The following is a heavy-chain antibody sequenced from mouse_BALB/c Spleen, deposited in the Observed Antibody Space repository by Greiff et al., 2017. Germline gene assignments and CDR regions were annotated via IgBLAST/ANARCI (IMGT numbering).Heavy chain of an antibody. V-gene: IGHV1-4*01. D-gene: IGHD2-2*01. CDR3: ARCGGLPHFDY. Sequence: VQLKESGAELARPGASVKMSCKASGYTFTSYTMHWVKQRPGQGLEWIGYINPSSGYTNYNQKFKDKATLTADKSSSTAYMQLSSLTSEDSAVYYCARCGGLPHFDYWGQGTTLTVSS. CDR2: INPSSGYT. J-gene: IGHJ2*01. CDR1: GYTFTSYT.